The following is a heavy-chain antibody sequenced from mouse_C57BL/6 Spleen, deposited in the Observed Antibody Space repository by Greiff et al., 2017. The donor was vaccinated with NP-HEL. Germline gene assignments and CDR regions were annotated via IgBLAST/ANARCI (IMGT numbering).Heavy chain of an antibody. CDR3: GLRAMYY. J-gene: IGHJ4*01. CDR1: GYAFSSSW. V-gene: IGHV1-82*01. Sequence: QVQLQQSGPELVKPGASVKISCKASGYAFSSSWMNWVKQRPGKGLEWIGRIYPGDGDTNYNGKFKGKATLTADKSSSTAYMQLSSLTSEDSAVYFCGLRAMYYWGQGTSVTVSS. CDR2: IYPGDGDT.